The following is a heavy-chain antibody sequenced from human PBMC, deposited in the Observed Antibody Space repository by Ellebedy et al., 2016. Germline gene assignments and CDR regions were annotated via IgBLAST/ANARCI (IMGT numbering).Heavy chain of an antibody. V-gene: IGHV3-7*01. D-gene: IGHD5-18*01. CDR3: ARDQRDTLDY. CDR1: GFTFSSYW. J-gene: IGHJ4*02. CDR2: IKQDGSEK. Sequence: GESLKISCAASGFTFSSYWMTWVRQAPGKGLEWVANIKQDGSEKYYVDSVKGRLTISRDNAKNSLYLQMNSLRAEDTAVYYCARDQRDTLDYWGQGTLVTVSS.